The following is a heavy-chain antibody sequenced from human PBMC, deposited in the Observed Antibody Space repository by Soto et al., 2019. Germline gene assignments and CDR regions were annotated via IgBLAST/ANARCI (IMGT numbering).Heavy chain of an antibody. CDR1: GFTFSSYG. V-gene: IGHV3-30*18. J-gene: IGHJ6*02. D-gene: IGHD6-13*01. CDR2: ISYDGSNK. CDR3: AKVRRIAAAGTDIYYYYGMDV. Sequence: GGSRRLSCAASGFTFSSYGMHWVRQAPGKGLEWVAVISYDGSNKYCADSVKGRFTISRDNSKNTLYLQMNSLRAEDTAVYYCAKVRRIAAAGTDIYYYYGMDVWGQGTTVTV.